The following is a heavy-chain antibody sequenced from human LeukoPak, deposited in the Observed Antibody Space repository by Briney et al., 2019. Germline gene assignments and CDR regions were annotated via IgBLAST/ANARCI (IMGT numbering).Heavy chain of an antibody. D-gene: IGHD1-7*01. Sequence: GGSLRLSCAASGFSFSGYWMHWVRQAPGKGLVWVSHVNNDGSGTTYADSVKGRFTISRDNAKNTVDLQMNSLSAEDTAVYYCARGGWGTAIDYLGQGTLVTVSS. CDR1: GFSFSGYW. V-gene: IGHV3-74*01. CDR2: VNNDGSGT. J-gene: IGHJ4*02. CDR3: ARGGWGTAIDY.